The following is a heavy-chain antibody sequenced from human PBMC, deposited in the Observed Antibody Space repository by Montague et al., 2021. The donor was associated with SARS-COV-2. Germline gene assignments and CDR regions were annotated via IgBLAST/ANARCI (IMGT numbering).Heavy chain of an antibody. CDR3: ARAERGSCGDGNCYQYFFNY. CDR2: TYYKSEWYS. J-gene: IGHJ4*02. V-gene: IGHV6-1*01. CDR1: GDSVATNRGS. Sequence: CAISGDSVATNRGSWNGDRLAPSRGLEWLGRTYYKSEWYSDYSVSVKSRISINPDTSKNQFSLQLNSVTPEDTAVYYCARAERGSCGDGNCYQYFFNYWGQGTLVTVSS. D-gene: IGHD2-15*01.